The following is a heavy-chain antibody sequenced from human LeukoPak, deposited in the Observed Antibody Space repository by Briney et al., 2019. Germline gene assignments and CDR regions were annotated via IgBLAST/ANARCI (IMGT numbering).Heavy chain of an antibody. CDR3: ARDTYYYDSSGYF. Sequence: GGSLRLSCAASGFTFSSSTMTWVRQAPGKGLEWVSYISSSGSTIYYADSMKGRFTISRDNAKNSLYLQMNSLRAEDTAVYYCARDTYYYDSSGYFWGQGTLVTVSS. D-gene: IGHD3-22*01. CDR2: ISSSGSTI. CDR1: GFTFSSST. J-gene: IGHJ4*02. V-gene: IGHV3-48*04.